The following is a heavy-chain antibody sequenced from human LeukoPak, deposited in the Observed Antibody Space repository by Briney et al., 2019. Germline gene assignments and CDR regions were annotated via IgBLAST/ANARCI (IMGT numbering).Heavy chain of an antibody. CDR3: ARDSGSYYFDY. Sequence: GGSLRLSCAASGFTFSTYATHWVRQAPGKGLEWVAVIPYDGSNKYYADSVKGRFTISRENSKNRLYLQMNSLRAEDTAVYYCARDSGSYYFDYWGQGTLVTVSS. J-gene: IGHJ4*02. D-gene: IGHD1-26*01. CDR1: GFTFSTYA. CDR2: IPYDGSNK. V-gene: IGHV3-30*04.